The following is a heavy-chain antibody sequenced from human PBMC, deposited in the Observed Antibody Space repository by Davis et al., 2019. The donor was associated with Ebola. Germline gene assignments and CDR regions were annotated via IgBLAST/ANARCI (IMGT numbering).Heavy chain of an antibody. CDR2: INNDGSDT. CDR1: GFTFSSYW. V-gene: IGHV3-74*03. CDR3: ARAPYYGDYDY. Sequence: HTGGSLRLSCAASGFTFSSYWMHWVRQPPGKGLVWVSRINNDGSDTKCADSVKGRFTISRDNAKNTLYLQMNSLRAEDTAVYYCARAPYYGDYDYWGQGTLVTVSS. D-gene: IGHD4-17*01. J-gene: IGHJ4*02.